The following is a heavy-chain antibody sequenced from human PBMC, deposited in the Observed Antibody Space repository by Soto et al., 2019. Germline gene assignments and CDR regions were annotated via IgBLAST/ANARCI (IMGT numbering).Heavy chain of an antibody. J-gene: IGHJ3*01. D-gene: IGHD3-9*01. CDR2: ISGSGGST. V-gene: IGHV3-23*01. CDR1: GFTFSSYA. CDR3: AQCMRHYDILNGCDTFDL. Sequence: GGSLRLSCAASGFTFSSYAMSWVRQAPGKGVEWVSAISGSGGSTYYADSVKGRFTISRDNSKNTLYLQMNSLRAEDTAVYYCAQCMRHYDILNGCDTFDLWGQGTMVTVSS.